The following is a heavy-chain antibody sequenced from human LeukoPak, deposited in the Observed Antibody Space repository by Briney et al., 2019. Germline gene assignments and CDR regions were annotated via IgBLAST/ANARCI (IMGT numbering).Heavy chain of an antibody. J-gene: IGHJ4*02. Sequence: PGGSLRLSCAASGFTFDNYAMNWVRQVPGKGLEWISLISWNSGTIGYADSVKGRFTISRDNANNFLYLQMNSLRAEDTAVYYCAKDSVILTGYYDYWGQGTLVTVSS. D-gene: IGHD3-9*01. CDR3: AKDSVILTGYYDY. CDR1: GFTFDNYA. CDR2: ISWNSGTI. V-gene: IGHV3-9*01.